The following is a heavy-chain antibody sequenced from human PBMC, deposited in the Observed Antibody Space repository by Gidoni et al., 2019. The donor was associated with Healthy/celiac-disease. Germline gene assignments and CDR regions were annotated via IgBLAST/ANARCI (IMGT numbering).Heavy chain of an antibody. D-gene: IGHD3-22*01. Sequence: QVHLQESGPGLVKPSDTLSLTCTVSGCSILRYYWIWIRQPPGKGLEWIGYIYYSGSTNYNPSLKSRVTISVDTSKNQFSLKLSSVTAADTAVYYCARVPNQYYYDSSGYYEIHGPFDDWGQGTLVTVSS. CDR1: GCSILRYY. V-gene: IGHV4-59*01. CDR3: ARVPNQYYYDSSGYYEIHGPFDD. CDR2: IYYSGST. J-gene: IGHJ4*02.